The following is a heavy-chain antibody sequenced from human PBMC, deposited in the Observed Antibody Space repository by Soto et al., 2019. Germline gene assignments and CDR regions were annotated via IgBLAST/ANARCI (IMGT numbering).Heavy chain of an antibody. J-gene: IGHJ5*02. Sequence: ASVKVSCKASGYTFTSYAMNWVRRAPGQGLEWMGWISAYNGNTNYAQKLQGRVTMTTDTSTSTAYMELRSLRSDDTAVYYCARDTPSNDYGDYGGEVAVNWFDPWGQGTLVTVSS. CDR2: ISAYNGNT. CDR1: GYTFTSYA. CDR3: ARDTPSNDYGDYGGEVAVNWFDP. D-gene: IGHD4-17*01. V-gene: IGHV1-18*01.